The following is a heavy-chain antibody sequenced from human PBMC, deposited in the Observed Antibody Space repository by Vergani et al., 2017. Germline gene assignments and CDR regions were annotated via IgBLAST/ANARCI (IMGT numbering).Heavy chain of an antibody. J-gene: IGHJ6*03. V-gene: IGHV1-8*01. Sequence: QVQLVQSGAEVKKPGASVKVSCKASGYTFTSYDINWVRQATGQGLEWMGWMNPNSGNTGYAQKFQGRGTMTRNTSISTAYMGLSSLRSEDTAVYYGARGRSEAGYSSSWYYYYDYMDVWGKGTTVTVSS. CDR3: ARGRSEAGYSSSWYYYYDYMDV. CDR2: MNPNSGNT. D-gene: IGHD6-13*01. CDR1: GYTFTSYD.